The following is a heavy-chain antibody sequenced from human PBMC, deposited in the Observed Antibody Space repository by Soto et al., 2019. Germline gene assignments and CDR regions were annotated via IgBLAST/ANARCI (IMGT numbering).Heavy chain of an antibody. CDR2: IKQDGSEK. CDR3: ARDIRLNLGGSGPTKAFDI. V-gene: IGHV3-7*01. Sequence: GGSLRLSCAASGFTFSSYWMSWVRQAPGKGLEWVANIKQDGSEKYYVDSVKGRFTISRDNAKNSLYLQMNSLRAEDTAVYYCARDIRLNLGGSGPTKAFDIWGQGTMVTVSS. J-gene: IGHJ3*02. CDR1: GFTFSSYW. D-gene: IGHD2-15*01.